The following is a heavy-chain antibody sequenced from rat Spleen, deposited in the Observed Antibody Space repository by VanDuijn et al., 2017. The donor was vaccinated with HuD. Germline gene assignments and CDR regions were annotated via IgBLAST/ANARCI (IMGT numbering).Heavy chain of an antibody. V-gene: IGHV5-17*01. J-gene: IGHJ2*01. Sequence: AWVRQAPKKGLEWVATIIYDGGSTYYRDSVRGRFTISRHTAEGSLNLEMDSLRSEDTATYYCVKYSGKYYGYNFLDYWGQGVMVTVSS. CDR3: VKYSGKYYGYNFLDY. CDR2: IIYDGGST. D-gene: IGHD1-9*01.